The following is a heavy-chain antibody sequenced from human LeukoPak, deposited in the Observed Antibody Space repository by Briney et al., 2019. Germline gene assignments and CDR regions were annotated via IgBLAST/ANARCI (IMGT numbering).Heavy chain of an antibody. CDR3: ARSRLGYYDSSDYPY. D-gene: IGHD3-22*01. J-gene: IGHJ4*02. Sequence: ASVKVSCKASGYSFITYGISWVRQAPGQGLEWMGWISVYNGNTNYAQKFQGRVTMTTDTPTTTAYMELRSLRSDDTAVYFCARSRLGYYDSSDYPYWGQGTLVTVSS. V-gene: IGHV1-18*01. CDR1: GYSFITYG. CDR2: ISVYNGNT.